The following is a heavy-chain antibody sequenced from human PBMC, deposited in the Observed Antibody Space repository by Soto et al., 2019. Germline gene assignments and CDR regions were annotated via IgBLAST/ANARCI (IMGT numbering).Heavy chain of an antibody. J-gene: IGHJ1*01. Sequence: PGGSLRLSCAASGFTFSNAWMNWVRQAPGKGLEWVGRIKSKTDGGTTDYVAPVKGRFTISRDDSKNTLYLQMNSLKTEDTAVYYCTTGSSYGLASDYFQHWGQGTLVTVSS. D-gene: IGHD5-18*01. CDR1: GFTFSNAW. V-gene: IGHV3-15*07. CDR3: TTGSSYGLASDYFQH. CDR2: IKSKTDGGTT.